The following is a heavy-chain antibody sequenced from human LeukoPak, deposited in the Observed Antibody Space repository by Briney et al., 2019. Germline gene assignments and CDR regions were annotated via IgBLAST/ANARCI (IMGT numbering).Heavy chain of an antibody. Sequence: SVKVSCKASGGAFSSYTISWVRQATGQGLEWMGRIIPILGIANYAQKFQGRVTITADKSTSTAYMELSSLRSEDTAVYYCARAPIAAAYNWFDPWGQGTLVTVSS. J-gene: IGHJ5*02. CDR3: ARAPIAAAYNWFDP. CDR2: IIPILGIA. D-gene: IGHD6-13*01. CDR1: GGAFSSYT. V-gene: IGHV1-69*02.